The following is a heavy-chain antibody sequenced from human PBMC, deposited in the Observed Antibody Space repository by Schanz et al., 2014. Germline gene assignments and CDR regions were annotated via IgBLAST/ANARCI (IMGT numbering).Heavy chain of an antibody. CDR2: ISYSGST. CDR3: ARHGGWLLERFDY. CDR1: GASISSVRYY. J-gene: IGHJ4*02. V-gene: IGHV4-39*01. D-gene: IGHD5-12*01. Sequence: QLQLQESGPGLVKPSETLSLTCTVSGASISSVRYYWDWIRQPPGKGLEWIGTISYSGSTYYNPSLKSRVTIPEDTSKTQFSRKLPSVTAADTAVYYCARHGGWLLERFDYWGQGTLVTVSS.